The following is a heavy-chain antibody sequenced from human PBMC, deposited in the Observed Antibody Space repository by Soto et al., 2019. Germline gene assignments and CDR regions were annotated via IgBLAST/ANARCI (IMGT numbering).Heavy chain of an antibody. CDR3: APGYCSGGSCDEGSDYFQH. D-gene: IGHD2-15*01. CDR1: GGSFSGYY. Sequence: QVQLQQWGAGLLKPSETLSLTCAVYGGSFSGYYWSWIRQPPGKGLEWIGEINHSGSTNYNPSLTRRLTRLVDTSKNQFSLKLSSVPAAETAVYSCAPGYCSGGSCDEGSDYFQHWGQGTLVTVSS. J-gene: IGHJ1*01. V-gene: IGHV4-34*01. CDR2: INHSGST.